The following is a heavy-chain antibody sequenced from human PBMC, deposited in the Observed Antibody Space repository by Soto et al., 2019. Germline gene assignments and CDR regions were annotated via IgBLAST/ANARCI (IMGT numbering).Heavy chain of an antibody. CDR3: ARDWGSMVRGVIMI. J-gene: IGHJ4*02. CDR2: IYYSGST. Sequence: QVQLQESGPGLVKPSQTLSLTCTVSGGSISSGGYYWSWIRQHPGMGLEWIGYIYYSGSTYYNPSRKSRVTISVDTSKNQFALKRSSVTAADTAVYYCARDWGSMVRGVIMIWGQGTLVTVSS. D-gene: IGHD3-10*01. V-gene: IGHV4-31*03. CDR1: GGSISSGGYY.